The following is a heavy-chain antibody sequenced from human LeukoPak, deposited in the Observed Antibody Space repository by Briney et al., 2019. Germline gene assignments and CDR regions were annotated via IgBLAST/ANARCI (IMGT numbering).Heavy chain of an antibody. J-gene: IGHJ5*02. CDR2: INHSGST. CDR1: GGSFSGYS. CDR3: ARGSIELPFDP. D-gene: IGHD3-10*01. Sequence: SEKLSLTCTVYGGSFSGYSWSWIRQPRGKGLEWIGKINHSGSTYYNPSLKSRITISVDTSKNQLSLKLTSVTAADTAVYYCARGSIELPFDPGGQETLATVSS. V-gene: IGHV4-34*01.